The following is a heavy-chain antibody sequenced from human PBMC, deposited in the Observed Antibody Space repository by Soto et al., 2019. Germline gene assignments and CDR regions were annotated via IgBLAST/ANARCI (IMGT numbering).Heavy chain of an antibody. Sequence: GGSLRLSCAASGLTFSNYAMSWVRQAPGKGLEWVSSISGSGDTTYYADSVKGRFTISRDNSKNTLYLQLISLRAEDTAIYYCANDPLSSASYIYFVYWGQGSLVTVSS. CDR3: ANDPLSSASYIYFVY. J-gene: IGHJ4*02. CDR2: ISGSGDTT. V-gene: IGHV3-23*01. D-gene: IGHD3-10*01. CDR1: GLTFSNYA.